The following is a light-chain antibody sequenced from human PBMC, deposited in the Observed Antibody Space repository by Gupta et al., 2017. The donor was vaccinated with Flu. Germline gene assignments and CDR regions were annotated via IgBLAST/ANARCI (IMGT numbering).Light chain of an antibody. CDR1: SSDVGDYNY. Sequence: QSALTQPPSASGSLGQSVTISCTGTSSDVGDYNYVSWYQHHPGKAPKVMIYEVSKRPSGVPDRFSGSKSGNTAPLTVSGRQAEDEADYYCSSYAGSNNWVFGGGTKLTVL. V-gene: IGLV2-8*01. J-gene: IGLJ3*02. CDR2: EVS. CDR3: SSYAGSNNWV.